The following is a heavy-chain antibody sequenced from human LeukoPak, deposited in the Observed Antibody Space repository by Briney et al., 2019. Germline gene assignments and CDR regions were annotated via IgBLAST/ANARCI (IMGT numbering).Heavy chain of an antibody. CDR1: GYTFTSYA. CDR2: INTNTGNP. V-gene: IGHV7-4-1*02. Sequence: ASVKVSCKASGYTFTSYAMNWVRQAPGQGLEWMGWINTNTGNPTYAQGFTGRFVFSLDTSVSTAYLQISSLKAEDTAVYYCARAFPYGYCSGGSCYSATMDYWGQGTLVTVSS. CDR3: ARAFPYGYCSGGSCYSATMDY. D-gene: IGHD2-15*01. J-gene: IGHJ4*02.